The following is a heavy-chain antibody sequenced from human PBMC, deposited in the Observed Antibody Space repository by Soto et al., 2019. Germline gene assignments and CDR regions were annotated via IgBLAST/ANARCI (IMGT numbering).Heavy chain of an antibody. D-gene: IGHD3-16*01. Sequence: QVQLVQSGAELKEPGASVKVSCTASEYTFVNHDINWVRQAPGRGLEWMGWMNPNSGNSGFAQKFQDRVTMTMDTSRDTAYVELRNQRSEDTAVYYCARGWGRWPHEKPGDYWGQGTLVTVS. CDR3: ARGWGRWPHEKPGDY. CDR1: EYTFVNHD. CDR2: MNPNSGNS. J-gene: IGHJ4*02. V-gene: IGHV1-8*01.